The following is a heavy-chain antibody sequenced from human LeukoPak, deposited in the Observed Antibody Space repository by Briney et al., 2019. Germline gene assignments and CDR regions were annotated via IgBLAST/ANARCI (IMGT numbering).Heavy chain of an antibody. CDR2: IRYDGSNK. CDR3: AKRGSSWPYYYYYMDV. D-gene: IGHD6-13*01. J-gene: IGHJ6*03. CDR1: GFTFSNYG. V-gene: IGHV3-30*02. Sequence: GGSLRLSCAASGFTFSNYGMHWVRQAPGKGLEWVAFIRYDGSNKYYADSVKGRFTISRDNSKNTLYLQMNSLRAEDTAVYYCAKRGSSWPYYYYYMDVWGKGTTVTISS.